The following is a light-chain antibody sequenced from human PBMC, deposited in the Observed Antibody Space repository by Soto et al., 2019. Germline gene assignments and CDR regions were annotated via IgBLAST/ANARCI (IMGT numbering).Light chain of an antibody. CDR1: QSVDSY. CDR3: HQRSNWLT. V-gene: IGKV3-11*01. Sequence: EVVLTQSPATLSLSPGERATLSCRASQSVDSYLAWYQQKPGQAPRLLIYDASNRATGVPARFSGSGSGTDFTLTINSLEPEDFAVYYCHQRSNWLTFGGGTKVDI. CDR2: DAS. J-gene: IGKJ4*01.